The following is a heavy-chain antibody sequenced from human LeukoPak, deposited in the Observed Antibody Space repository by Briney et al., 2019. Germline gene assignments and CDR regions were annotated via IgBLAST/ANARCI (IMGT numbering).Heavy chain of an antibody. CDR2: IYPRGCT. V-gene: IGHV4-4*07. J-gene: IGHJ3*02. CDR1: GGSINNYY. D-gene: IGHD2-15*01. Sequence: PSETLSLTCTVSGGSINNYYWSWIRQPAGKGLEWIGRIYPRGCTNYKPSLQSRVTMSVDTSKNQFSLKLSSVTASHTAVYYCARGRYCSADTCSGGDAIDIWGQGTMVSVSS. CDR3: ARGRYCSADTCSGGDAIDI.